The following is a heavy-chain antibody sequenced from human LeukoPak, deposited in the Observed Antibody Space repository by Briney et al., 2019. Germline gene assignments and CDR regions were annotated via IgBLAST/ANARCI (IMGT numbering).Heavy chain of an antibody. CDR3: ARSKALRLDDIYY. CDR1: GGTFSSYA. CDR2: IVPIFGTA. J-gene: IGHJ4*02. D-gene: IGHD3-9*01. Sequence: SVTVSCTASGGTFSSYAISWVRQAPGQGLEWMGGIVPIFGTANYAQKFQGRVTITADESTSTAYMELSSLRSEDTAVYYCARSKALRLDDIYYWGQGALVTVSS. V-gene: IGHV1-69*01.